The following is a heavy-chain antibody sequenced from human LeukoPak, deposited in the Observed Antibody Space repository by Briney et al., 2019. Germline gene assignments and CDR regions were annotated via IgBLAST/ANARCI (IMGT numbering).Heavy chain of an antibody. D-gene: IGHD2-2*01. J-gene: IGHJ4*02. V-gene: IGHV3-49*03. Sequence: GGSVTLLCTASGFTLGDYAMSWFGQAPGKGLEWVGFIRSKAYGGTTEYAASVKGRFTISRDDSKSIAYLQMSSLKTEDTAVYYCTPGGANVVVVPADPHYWGQGTLVTVSS. CDR3: TPGGANVVVVPADPHY. CDR2: IRSKAYGGTT. CDR1: GFTLGDYA.